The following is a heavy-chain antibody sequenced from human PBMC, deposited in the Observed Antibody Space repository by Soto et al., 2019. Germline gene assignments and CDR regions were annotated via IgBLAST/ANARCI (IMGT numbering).Heavy chain of an antibody. V-gene: IGHV3-7*01. Sequence: GGSMRLSCAVSGLTFSGHSMTWVRQAPGKGLEWLANINPDGSDKNYVDSAKGRFTISRDNARNLLYLQMNSLRTEDTALYSRARNRCNLAVWGQGTTVPVSS. CDR1: GLTFSGHS. CDR2: INPDGSDK. D-gene: IGHD2-15*01. CDR3: ARNRCNLAV. J-gene: IGHJ6*02.